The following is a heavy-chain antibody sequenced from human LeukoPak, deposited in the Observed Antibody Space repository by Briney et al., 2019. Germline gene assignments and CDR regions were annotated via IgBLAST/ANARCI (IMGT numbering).Heavy chain of an antibody. Sequence: GGSLRLSCAASRFTFDDHGMIWVRQAPGKGLEGVSGINWNGGSTIYADSVRGRFTIYRDNAKNSLYLQMNSLRAEDTALYYCARDLGPTVRGVIILWGQGTMVTVSS. CDR3: ARDLGPTVRGVIIL. CDR1: RFTFDDHG. J-gene: IGHJ3*01. D-gene: IGHD3-10*01. V-gene: IGHV3-20*04. CDR2: INWNGGST.